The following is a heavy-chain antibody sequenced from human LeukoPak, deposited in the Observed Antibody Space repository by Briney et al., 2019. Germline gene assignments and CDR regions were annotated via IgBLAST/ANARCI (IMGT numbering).Heavy chain of an antibody. CDR1: GGSISSSSYY. CDR3: ARHHAWEWELPPGYYMDV. V-gene: IGHV4-39*01. D-gene: IGHD1-26*01. Sequence: SETLSLTCTVSGGSISSSSYYWGWIRQPPGKGLEWIGSIYYSGSTYYNPSLKSRVTISVDTSKNQFSLKLSSVTAADTAVYYCARHHAWEWELPPGYYMDVWGKGTTVTVSS. CDR2: IYYSGST. J-gene: IGHJ6*03.